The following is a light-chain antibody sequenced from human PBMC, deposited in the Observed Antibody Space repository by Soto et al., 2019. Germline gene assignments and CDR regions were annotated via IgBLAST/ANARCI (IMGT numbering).Light chain of an antibody. CDR2: DSN. CDR1: SSNIGAGRD. Sequence: QSVLTQPPSVSGAPGQRVTISCTGSSSNIGAGRDVHWYRQLPGAAPKFLISDSNHRPSGVPDRFSVSKSGASAALAITGLRAEDYGDEFGQSDGTSLSGLYVFGTGTKLTVL. V-gene: IGLV1-40*01. J-gene: IGLJ1*01. CDR3: QSDGTSLSGLYV.